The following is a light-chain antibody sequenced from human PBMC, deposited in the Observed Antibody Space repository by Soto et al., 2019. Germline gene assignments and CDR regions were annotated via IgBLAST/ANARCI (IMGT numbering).Light chain of an antibody. CDR3: QQHKSWPPIT. V-gene: IGKV3-11*01. CDR2: DAS. CDR1: QGVGTY. Sequence: DIVLTQSPATLSLSPGERVTLSCRASQGVGTYLAWYQQKPGQAPRLLISDASNRATGVPARFSGSGSGTDFSLSISGLEPEDFAVYYCQQHKSWPPITVGQGTRLESK. J-gene: IGKJ5*01.